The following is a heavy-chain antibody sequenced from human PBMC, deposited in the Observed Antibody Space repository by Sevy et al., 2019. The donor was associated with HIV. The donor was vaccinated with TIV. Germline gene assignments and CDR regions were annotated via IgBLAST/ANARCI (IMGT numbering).Heavy chain of an antibody. V-gene: IGHV3-73*01. J-gene: IGHJ6*02. D-gene: IGHD4-17*01. Sequence: GGSLRLSCAASGFTFSGSAMHWVRQASGKGLEWVGRIRSKANSYAPAYAASVKGRFTISRDDSKNTAYLQMNSLKTEDTAVYYCTRHLEGSDDLDLDYGDYYGMDVWGQGTTVTVSS. CDR1: GFTFSGSA. CDR3: TRHLEGSDDLDLDYGDYYGMDV. CDR2: IRSKANSYAP.